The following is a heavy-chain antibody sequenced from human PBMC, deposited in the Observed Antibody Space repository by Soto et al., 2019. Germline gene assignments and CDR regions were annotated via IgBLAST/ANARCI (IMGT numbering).Heavy chain of an antibody. V-gene: IGHV4-39*01. CDR2: IYYSGST. CDR1: GGSISSSSYY. J-gene: IGHJ4*02. CDR3: ARHERWGCSSTSCYEVDY. D-gene: IGHD2-2*01. Sequence: SETLSLTCTVSGGSISSSSYYWGWIRQPPGKGLEWIGSIYYSGSTYYNPSLKSRVTISVDTSKNQFSLKLSSVTAADTAVYYCARHERWGCSSTSCYEVDYWGQGTLVTVSS.